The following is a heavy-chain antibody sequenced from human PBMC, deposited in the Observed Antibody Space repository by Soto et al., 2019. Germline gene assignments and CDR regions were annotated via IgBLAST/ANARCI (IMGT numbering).Heavy chain of an antibody. Sequence: GGSLRLSCAASGFTFSSYWMTWVRQAPGKGLEWVANIKEDGSEKHYVDSVKGRFTISRDNAKNSLYLQMNSLRVEDTAVYFCSRDVVVGAKALNYWGQGALVTVSS. V-gene: IGHV3-7*01. J-gene: IGHJ4*02. CDR1: GFTFSSYW. D-gene: IGHD2-15*01. CDR2: IKEDGSEK. CDR3: SRDVVVGAKALNY.